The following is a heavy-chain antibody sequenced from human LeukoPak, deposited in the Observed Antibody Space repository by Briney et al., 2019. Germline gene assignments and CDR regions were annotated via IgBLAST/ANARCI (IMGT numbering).Heavy chain of an antibody. CDR2: IYYSGNT. V-gene: IGHV4-59*01. CDR1: GGSISGYY. D-gene: IGHD4-11*01. Sequence: PSETLSLTCTVSGGSISGYYWNWIRQPPGKGLEWIGYIYYSGNTNYNPSLKSRVTISLDTSKNQFSLRLRSVTAADTAVYFCARGRVSSSTWYSTYYYFFYMDFWGKGTTVTVSS. J-gene: IGHJ6*03. CDR3: ARGRVSSSTWYSTYYYFFYMDF.